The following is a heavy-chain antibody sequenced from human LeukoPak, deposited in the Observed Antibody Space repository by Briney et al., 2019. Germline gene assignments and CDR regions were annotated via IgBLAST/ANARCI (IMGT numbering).Heavy chain of an antibody. Sequence: ASVKFSCKASGYTFTSYGISWVRQAPGQGLEWMGWISAYNGNTNYAQKLQGRVTMTTDTSTSTAYMELRSLRSDDTAVYYCAREPYYDSSGYMVWYFDLWGRGTLVTVSS. CDR1: GYTFTSYG. D-gene: IGHD3-22*01. CDR2: ISAYNGNT. CDR3: AREPYYDSSGYMVWYFDL. V-gene: IGHV1-18*01. J-gene: IGHJ2*01.